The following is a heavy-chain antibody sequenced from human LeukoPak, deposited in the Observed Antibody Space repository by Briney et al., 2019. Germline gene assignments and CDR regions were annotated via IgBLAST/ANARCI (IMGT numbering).Heavy chain of an antibody. CDR3: TPEGLMGAISSDFGY. CDR2: IYSDGST. V-gene: IGHV3-53*01. D-gene: IGHD1-26*01. Sequence: GGSLRLSCAASGFIVSGDFMSWVRQAPGKGLEWVSAIYSDGSTYYADSVKGRFTISRDNSKNTLDLQMNSLRAEDTAVYYCTPEGLMGAISSDFGYWGQGTLVTVSS. J-gene: IGHJ4*02. CDR1: GFIVSGDF.